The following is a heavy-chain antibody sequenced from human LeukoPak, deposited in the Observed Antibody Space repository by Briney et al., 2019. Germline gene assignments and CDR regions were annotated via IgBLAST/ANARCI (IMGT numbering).Heavy chain of an antibody. CDR2: IYSGGST. CDR1: GFTFSSYE. J-gene: IGHJ6*02. Sequence: GGSLRLSCAASGFTFSSYEMNWVRQAPGKGLEWVSVIYSGGSTYYADSVKGRFTISRDNSKNTLYLQMNSLRAEDTAVYHCATSSSWDYGMDVWGQGTTVTVSS. CDR3: ATSSSWDYGMDV. V-gene: IGHV3-53*01. D-gene: IGHD6-13*01.